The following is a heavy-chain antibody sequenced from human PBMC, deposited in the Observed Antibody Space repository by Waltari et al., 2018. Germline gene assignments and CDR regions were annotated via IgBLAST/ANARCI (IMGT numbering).Heavy chain of an antibody. J-gene: IGHJ4*02. V-gene: IGHV3-7*01. CDR2: IKEDGSST. D-gene: IGHD3-3*01. CDR3: ATQSWSNFEY. CDR1: EFTFAYYW. Sequence: EVQLVESGGGLVQPGGSLRLSCAASEFTFAYYWVTWVRQAPGKGLEWVANIKEDGSSTYYVDSVKGRFTISRDNAKNSLYLQMSSLRVEDTAVYYCATQSWSNFEYWGQGTLVTVSS.